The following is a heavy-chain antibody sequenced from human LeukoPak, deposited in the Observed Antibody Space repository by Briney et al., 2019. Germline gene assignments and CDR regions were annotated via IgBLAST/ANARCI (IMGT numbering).Heavy chain of an antibody. CDR3: ARKVLGYCSGGSCPYVDY. Sequence: SETLSLTCAVYGGSFSGYYWSWIRQPPGKGLEWIGEINHSGSTNYNPSLKSRVTISVDTSNNQFSLKLSSVTAADTAVYYCARKVLGYCSGGSCPYVDYWAREPWSPSPQ. J-gene: IGHJ4*02. CDR2: INHSGST. D-gene: IGHD2-15*01. CDR1: GGSFSGYY. V-gene: IGHV4-34*01.